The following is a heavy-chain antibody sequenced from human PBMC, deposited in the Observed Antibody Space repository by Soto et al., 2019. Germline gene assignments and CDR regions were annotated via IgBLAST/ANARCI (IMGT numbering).Heavy chain of an antibody. V-gene: IGHV1-69*01. Sequence: QVQLVQSGAEVKKPGSSVKVSCKASGGTFSSYAISWVRQAPGQGLEWMGGIIPIFGTANYAQKFQGRVTITADESTSTAYMELSSLRSEDTAVYYCARDAHNYVFWSGYYYYGMDVWGQGTTVTVSS. CDR2: IIPIFGTA. CDR3: ARDAHNYVFWSGYYYYGMDV. J-gene: IGHJ6*02. D-gene: IGHD3-3*01. CDR1: GGTFSSYA.